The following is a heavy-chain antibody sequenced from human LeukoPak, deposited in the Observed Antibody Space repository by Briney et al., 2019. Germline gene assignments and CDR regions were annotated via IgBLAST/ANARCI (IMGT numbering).Heavy chain of an antibody. CDR3: ARVGYYGSGSYYNYYYGMDV. J-gene: IGHJ6*02. CDR2: ISGSSSTI. Sequence: GGSLRLSCAASGLTFSSYSMNWVRQAPGKGLEWVSYISGSSSTIYYADSVKGRFTISRDNAKNSLYLQMNSLRDEDTAVYYCARVGYYGSGSYYNYYYGMDVWGQGTTVTVSS. V-gene: IGHV3-48*02. CDR1: GLTFSSYS. D-gene: IGHD3-10*01.